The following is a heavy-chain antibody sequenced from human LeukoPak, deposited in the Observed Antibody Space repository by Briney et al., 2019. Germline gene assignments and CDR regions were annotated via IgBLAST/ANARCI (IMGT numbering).Heavy chain of an antibody. CDR3: ATGGSGTMDV. Sequence: PGGSLRLSCAASGFTFSDHYMDWVRQAPGKGLEWVGRTRNKANSYTTEYAAPVKGRFTISRDDSKNSLSLQMNSLKTEDTAVYYCATGGSGTMDVWGQGTTVTVSS. J-gene: IGHJ6*02. CDR2: TRNKANSYTT. V-gene: IGHV3-72*01. D-gene: IGHD3-10*01. CDR1: GFTFSDHY.